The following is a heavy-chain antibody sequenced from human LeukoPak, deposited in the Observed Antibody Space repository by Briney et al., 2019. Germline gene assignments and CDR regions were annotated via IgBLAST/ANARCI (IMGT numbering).Heavy chain of an antibody. D-gene: IGHD4-17*01. CDR2: ISYDGSNK. V-gene: IGHV3-30*18. CDR3: VKSTTVTQRGYFDY. J-gene: IGHJ4*02. Sequence: GGSLRLSCAASGFTFSSYGMHWVRQAPAKGLEWVAIISYDGSNKYYADSVKGRFTISRDNSKNTLYLQMNSLRAEDTAVYYCVKSTTVTQRGYFDYWGQGTLVTVSS. CDR1: GFTFSSYG.